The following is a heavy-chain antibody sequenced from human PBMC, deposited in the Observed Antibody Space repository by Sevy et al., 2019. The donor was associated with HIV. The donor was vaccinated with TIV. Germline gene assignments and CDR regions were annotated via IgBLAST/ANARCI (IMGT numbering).Heavy chain of an antibody. D-gene: IGHD5-12*01. V-gene: IGHV4-59*01. CDR2: IHYSGST. CDR3: ARAPPVRSGDDSLNWFDP. Sequence: SETLSLTCSVSDGPISAYYWNWIRQSPGKGLEWIGYIHYSGSTNYNPSFKSRVTMSLDTSKNQFSFQLNSVTAADTALYYCARAPPVRSGDDSLNWFDPWGRGTLVTVSS. J-gene: IGHJ5*02. CDR1: DGPISAYY.